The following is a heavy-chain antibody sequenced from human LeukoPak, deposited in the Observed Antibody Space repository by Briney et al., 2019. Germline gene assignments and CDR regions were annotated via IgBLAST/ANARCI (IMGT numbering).Heavy chain of an antibody. D-gene: IGHD6-13*01. J-gene: IGHJ4*02. Sequence: SETLCLTCAVSGGSVTSSIDYWSWIRHPPGKGLEWVGFFAYNVHSDYNPSLKSRVTISVDTSKNQFSLRLSSVTAADTAIYYCARVSVAGTGPDYWGQGTQVTVSS. V-gene: IGHV4-61*01. CDR3: ARVSVAGTGPDY. CDR2: FAYNVHS. CDR1: GGSVTSSIDY.